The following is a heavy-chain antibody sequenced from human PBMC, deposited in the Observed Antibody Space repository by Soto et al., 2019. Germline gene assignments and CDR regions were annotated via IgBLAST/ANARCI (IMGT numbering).Heavy chain of an antibody. J-gene: IGHJ4*02. V-gene: IGHV1-69*13. CDR3: ARERPVGDLWIQLNYFDY. CDR2: IIPIFGTA. Sequence: GASVQVSCKASGGTFSSYAISWVRQAPGQGLEWMGGIIPIFGTANYAQKFQGGVTITADESTSTAYMELSSLRSEDTAVYYCARERPVGDLWIQLNYFDYWGQGTLVTVSS. CDR1: GGTFSSYA. D-gene: IGHD5-18*01.